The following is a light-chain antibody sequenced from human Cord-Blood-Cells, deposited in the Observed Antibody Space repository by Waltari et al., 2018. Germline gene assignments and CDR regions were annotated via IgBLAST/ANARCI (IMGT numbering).Light chain of an antibody. Sequence: SPSSLSASVGDRVTITCRASQSISSYLNWYQQKPGKAPKLLIYAASSLQSGVPSRFSGSGSGTDFTLTISSLQPEDFATYYCQQSYSTPRGFGPGTKVDIK. J-gene: IGKJ3*01. CDR2: AAS. V-gene: IGKV1-39*01. CDR1: QSISSY. CDR3: QQSYSTPRG.